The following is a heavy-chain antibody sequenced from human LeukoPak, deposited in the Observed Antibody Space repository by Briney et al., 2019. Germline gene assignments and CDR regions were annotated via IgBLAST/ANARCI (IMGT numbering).Heavy chain of an antibody. D-gene: IGHD6-13*01. CDR2: VSGSGDST. V-gene: IGHV3-23*01. CDR3: AKEVGVAATHTRGDFDY. Sequence: PGGSLRLSCAASGFTFSSYAMSWVRQAPGKGLEWVSAVSGSGDSTYYAGSVKGRFTISRDSSKSTLYLQMNSLRAEDTAIYYCAKEVGVAATHTRGDFDYWGQGTLVTVSS. CDR1: GFTFSSYA. J-gene: IGHJ4*02.